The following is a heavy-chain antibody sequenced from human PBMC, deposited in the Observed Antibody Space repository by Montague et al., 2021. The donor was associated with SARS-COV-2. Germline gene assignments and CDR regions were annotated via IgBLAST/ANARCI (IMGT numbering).Heavy chain of an antibody. CDR2: IYYSGST. Sequence: SETLSLTCTVSGGSISSYYWNWIRQSPGKGLEWIGYIYYSGSTKYNPSFKSRVTMLVDTSKGQMSLRLNSVTAADTAVYYCAGDRGRFWHFDLWGRGTPVAVSS. V-gene: IGHV4-59*01. D-gene: IGHD5-12*01. J-gene: IGHJ2*01. CDR3: AGDRGRFWHFDL. CDR1: GGSISSYY.